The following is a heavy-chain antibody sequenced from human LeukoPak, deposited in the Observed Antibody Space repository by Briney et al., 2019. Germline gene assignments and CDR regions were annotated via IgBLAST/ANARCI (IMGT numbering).Heavy chain of an antibody. V-gene: IGHV3-48*04. CDR1: GFTFSSYG. Sequence: GGSLRLSCAASGFTFSSYGMSWVRQAPGKGLEWVSYISSSGSTIYYADSVKGRFTISRDNAKNSLYLQMNSLRAEDTAVYYCARVRITMVRGPWGQGTLVTVSS. CDR2: ISSSGSTI. CDR3: ARVRITMVRGP. D-gene: IGHD3-10*01. J-gene: IGHJ4*02.